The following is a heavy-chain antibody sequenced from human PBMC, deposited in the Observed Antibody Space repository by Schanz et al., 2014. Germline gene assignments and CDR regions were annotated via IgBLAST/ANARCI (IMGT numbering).Heavy chain of an antibody. CDR2: MSYDGSIK. V-gene: IGHV3-33*06. D-gene: IGHD2-15*01. CDR1: GFTFSSYG. Sequence: VQLLESGGGLVQPGRSLRLSCAASGFTFSSYGMHWVRQAPGKGLEWVAAMSYDGSIKYYGDSVKGRFTISRDNSENTLYLQMNSLSADDTAVFYCAKGMGYCSGGTCYDYYYYGLDVWGQGTTVTVSS. J-gene: IGHJ6*02. CDR3: AKGMGYCSGGTCYDYYYYGLDV.